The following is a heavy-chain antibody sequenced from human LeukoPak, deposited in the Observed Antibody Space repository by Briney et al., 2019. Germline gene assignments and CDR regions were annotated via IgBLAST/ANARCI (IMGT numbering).Heavy chain of an antibody. CDR1: GFTFSSYA. D-gene: IGHD3-16*01. CDR3: TTDHYGWFDP. CDR2: ISGSGGST. J-gene: IGHJ5*02. V-gene: IGHV3-23*01. Sequence: GGSLRLSCAASGFTFSSYAMNWVRQAPGKGLEWVSAISGSGGSTYYADSVKGRFTISRDNSKNTLYLQMNSLKTEDTAVYYCTTDHYGWFDPWGQGTLVTVSS.